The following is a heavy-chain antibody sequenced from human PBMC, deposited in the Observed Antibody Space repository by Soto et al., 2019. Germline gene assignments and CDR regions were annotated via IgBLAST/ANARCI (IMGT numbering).Heavy chain of an antibody. CDR1: GGSVSSRSYY. CDR3: ARGVPYSYGYISWFDP. J-gene: IGHJ5*02. Sequence: SETLSLTSTVSGGSVSSRSYYSSWIRQPPGKGLELIGYIYYSGSSNYNPSLKSRVTISVDTSKNQFSLKLSSVTAADTAVYYCARGVPYSYGYISWFDPWGQGTLVTVSS. CDR2: IYYSGSS. D-gene: IGHD5-18*01. V-gene: IGHV4-61*01.